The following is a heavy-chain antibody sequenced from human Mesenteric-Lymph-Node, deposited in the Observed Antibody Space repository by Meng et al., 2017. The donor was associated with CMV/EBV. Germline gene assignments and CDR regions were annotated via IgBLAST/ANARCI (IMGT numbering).Heavy chain of an antibody. J-gene: IGHJ4*02. CDR2: IKSKSDGGTT. Sequence: SWIRQAPGKGLEWVGRIKSKSDGGTTDYAAPVKGRFTISRDDSKNTLYLQINSLKTEDTALYYCTTLASEYCSSTSCCRHWGQGALVTVSS. CDR3: TTLASEYCSSTSCCRH. D-gene: IGHD2-2*01. V-gene: IGHV3-15*01.